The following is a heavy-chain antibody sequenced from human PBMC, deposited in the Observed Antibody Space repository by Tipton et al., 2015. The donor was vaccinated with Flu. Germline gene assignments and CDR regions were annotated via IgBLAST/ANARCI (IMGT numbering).Heavy chain of an antibody. V-gene: IGHV4-59*01. D-gene: IGHD6-19*01. Sequence: TLSLTCTVSGGSISSYYWSWIRQPPGKGLELIGYIYYSVSTNYNPSLKSRVTISVDTSKNQFSLKLRSVTAADTAVYYCAREGSGWYRNWFDPWGQGTLVTISS. CDR1: GGSISSYY. J-gene: IGHJ5*02. CDR3: AREGSGWYRNWFDP. CDR2: IYYSVST.